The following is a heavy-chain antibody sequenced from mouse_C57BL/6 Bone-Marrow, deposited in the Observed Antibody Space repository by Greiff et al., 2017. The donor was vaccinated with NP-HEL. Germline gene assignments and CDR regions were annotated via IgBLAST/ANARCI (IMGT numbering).Heavy chain of an antibody. D-gene: IGHD1-1*01. Sequence: QVQLQQSGPGLVQPSQSLSITCTVSGFSLTSYGVHWVRQSPGTGLEWLGVIWSGGSTDYNAAFISRLSISKDNSKSQVFFKMNSLQADDTAIYYCARKGYYGSSYYFDYWGQGTTLTVSS. CDR1: GFSLTSYG. CDR2: IWSGGST. J-gene: IGHJ2*01. V-gene: IGHV2-2*01. CDR3: ARKGYYGSSYYFDY.